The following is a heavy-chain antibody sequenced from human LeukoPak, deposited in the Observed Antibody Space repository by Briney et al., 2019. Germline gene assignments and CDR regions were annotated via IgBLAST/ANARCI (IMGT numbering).Heavy chain of an antibody. V-gene: IGHV4-59*01. J-gene: IGHJ3*02. Sequence: SETLSLTCTVSGGSISSYYWSWIRQPPGKGLEWIGYIYYSGSTNYNPSLKSRVTISVDTSKNQFSLKLSSVTAADTAVYYCASLHSSSWRDAFDIWGQGTMVTVSS. CDR2: IYYSGST. D-gene: IGHD6-13*01. CDR3: ASLHSSSWRDAFDI. CDR1: GGSISSYY.